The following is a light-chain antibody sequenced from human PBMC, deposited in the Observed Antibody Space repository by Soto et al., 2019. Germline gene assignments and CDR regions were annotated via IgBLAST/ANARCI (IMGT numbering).Light chain of an antibody. CDR1: QAIGNY. J-gene: IGKJ3*01. Sequence: DIQVTQFPSSLSASVGDKITITCRASQAIGNYLAWYQQKPGKVPKLLIYAASTLQSGVPSRFSGSRSGTDFTLTVSSLQPEDVATYYCQKYNSAPLTFGPGTKVEIK. CDR3: QKYNSAPLT. V-gene: IGKV1-27*01. CDR2: AAS.